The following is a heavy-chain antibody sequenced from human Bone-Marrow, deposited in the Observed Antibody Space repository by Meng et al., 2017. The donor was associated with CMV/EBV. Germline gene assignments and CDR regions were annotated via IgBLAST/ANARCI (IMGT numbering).Heavy chain of an antibody. CDR3: SRAPGGSCSSTSCYPND. CDR2: IRSKAYGGTT. J-gene: IGHJ4*02. Sequence: GESLKISCTVSGLTFGDYANYVMSWARQAPGKGLEWVGFIRSKAYGGTTEYAASVSGRFTISRDDSRSIAYLQMNSLKTEDTAVYYCSRAPGGSCSSTSCYPNDWGQGTLVTVSS. CDR1: GLTFGDYA. V-gene: IGHV3-49*04. D-gene: IGHD2-2*01.